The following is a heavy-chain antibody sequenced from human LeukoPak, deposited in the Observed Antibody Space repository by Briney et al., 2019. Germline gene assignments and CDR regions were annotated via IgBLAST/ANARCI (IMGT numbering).Heavy chain of an antibody. CDR1: GGSISSYY. V-gene: IGHV4-59*08. Sequence: SETLSLTCTVSGGSISSYYWSWIRQTPGKGLEWRGYIYYSGSTNYNPSLKSRVNISVDTSKNQFSLKLSSVTAADTALYYCASLYCSSTSCYLFHWGQGTLVTVSS. J-gene: IGHJ4*02. D-gene: IGHD2-2*01. CDR3: ASLYCSSTSCYLFH. CDR2: IYYSGST.